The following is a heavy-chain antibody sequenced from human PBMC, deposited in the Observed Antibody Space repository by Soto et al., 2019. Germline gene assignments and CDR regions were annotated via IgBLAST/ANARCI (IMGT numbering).Heavy chain of an antibody. CDR3: ARGRYYYDSSGYYPEY. D-gene: IGHD3-22*01. CDR1: GFSISTGYY. J-gene: IGHJ4*02. Sequence: PSETLSLTCAVSGFSISTGYYWGWIRQPPGKGLEWIATIYHSGTTYSNPSLKSRVTISVDTSRNQFSLKLSSVTAADTAVYYCARGRYYYDSSGYYPEYWGLGTLVTVSS. V-gene: IGHV4-38-2*01. CDR2: IYHSGTT.